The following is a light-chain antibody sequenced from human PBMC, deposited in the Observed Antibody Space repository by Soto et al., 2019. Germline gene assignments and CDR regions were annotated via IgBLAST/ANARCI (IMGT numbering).Light chain of an antibody. CDR2: WAS. V-gene: IGKV4-1*01. Sequence: DIVMTQSPDSLAVSLGERATINCKSSQSVLYSSNNKNYLAWYQQKPGQPPKLLIYWASTRESGVPDRFSGSGSGTDFTLTISSRQAEDVAVYYYQQYYSTPFTFGPGTKVDIK. CDR3: QQYYSTPFT. CDR1: QSVLYSSNNKNY. J-gene: IGKJ3*01.